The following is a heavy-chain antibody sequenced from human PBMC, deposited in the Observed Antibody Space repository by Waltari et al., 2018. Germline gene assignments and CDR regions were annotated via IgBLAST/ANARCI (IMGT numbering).Heavy chain of an antibody. Sequence: QVQLQQWGAGLLKPSETLSLTCAVYGGSFSGYYWSWIRQPPGKGLEWIGEINHSGSTNYNPSLKSRVTISVDTSKNQFSLKLSSVTAADTAVYYCASGWYGPDTTRQYYFDYWGQGTLVTVSS. CDR3: ASGWYGPDTTRQYYFDY. D-gene: IGHD6-13*01. CDR1: GGSFSGYY. J-gene: IGHJ4*02. V-gene: IGHV4-34*01. CDR2: INHSGST.